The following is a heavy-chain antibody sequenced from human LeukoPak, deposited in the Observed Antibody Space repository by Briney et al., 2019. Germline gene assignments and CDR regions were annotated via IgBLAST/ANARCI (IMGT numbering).Heavy chain of an antibody. CDR1: GGSISSGGYY. CDR2: IYYSGST. V-gene: IGHV4-31*03. J-gene: IGHJ6*02. Sequence: PSQTLSLTCTVSGGSISSGGYYWSWIRQHPGEGLEWIGYIYYSGSTYYNPSLKSRVTISVDTSKNQFSLKLSSVTAADTAVYYCARDPLYYHDPTDPGGMDVWGQGTTVTVSS. D-gene: IGHD3-22*01. CDR3: ARDPLYYHDPTDPGGMDV.